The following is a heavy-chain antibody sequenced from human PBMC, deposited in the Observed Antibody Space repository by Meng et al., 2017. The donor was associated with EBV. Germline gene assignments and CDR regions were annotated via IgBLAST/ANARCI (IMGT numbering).Heavy chain of an antibody. V-gene: IGHV4-4*02. J-gene: IGHJ4*02. CDR1: CGSISSSNW. CDR3: ARRSLDYYDSSGFDY. Sequence: QESRPGLGKPSGTLSLSCPGSCGSISSSNWWSGVRQPPGKGLEWIGEIYHSGSTNYNPSLKSRVTISVDKSKNQFSLKLSSVTAADTAVYYCARRSLDYYDSSGFDYWGQGTLVTVSS. D-gene: IGHD3-22*01. CDR2: IYHSGST.